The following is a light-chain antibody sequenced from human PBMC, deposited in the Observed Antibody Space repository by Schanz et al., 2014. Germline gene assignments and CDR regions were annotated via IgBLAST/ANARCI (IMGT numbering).Light chain of an antibody. Sequence: EIVMTQTPGTLSLSPGERATLSCRASQSIPFPCLAWYHQKPGQPPRLLMYDSSTRATGIPARFSGSGSGTEFTLTISSLQSEDFATYYCQHRTFGQGTKLEIK. CDR3: QHRT. V-gene: IGKV3-15*01. CDR1: QSIPFP. CDR2: DSS. J-gene: IGKJ2*01.